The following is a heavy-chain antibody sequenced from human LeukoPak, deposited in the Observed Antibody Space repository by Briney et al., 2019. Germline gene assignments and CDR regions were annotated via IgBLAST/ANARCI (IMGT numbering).Heavy chain of an antibody. J-gene: IGHJ6*02. CDR1: GYTFTSYG. D-gene: IGHD6-13*01. CDR2: INAGNGNT. V-gene: IGHV1-3*01. CDR3: ASPYPGIAAAGNSYYYGMDV. Sequence: ASVKVSCKASGYTFTSYGISWVRQAPGQGLEWMGWINAGNGNTQYSQKFQGRVTITRDTSASTAYMELSSLRSEDTAVYYCASPYPGIAAAGNSYYYGMDVWGQGTTVTVSS.